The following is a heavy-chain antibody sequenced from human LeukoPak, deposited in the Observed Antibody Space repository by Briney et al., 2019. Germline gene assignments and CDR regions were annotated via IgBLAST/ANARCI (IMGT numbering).Heavy chain of an antibody. V-gene: IGHV1-69*04. Sequence: AASVKVSCKASGGTFSSYAISWVRQAPGQGLEWMGRIIPILGIANYAQKFQGRVTITADKSTSTAYMELSSLRSEDTAVYYCASESRYSGYERWGQGTLVTVSS. J-gene: IGHJ4*02. CDR3: ASESRYSGYER. CDR2: IIPILGIA. D-gene: IGHD5-12*01. CDR1: GGTFSSYA.